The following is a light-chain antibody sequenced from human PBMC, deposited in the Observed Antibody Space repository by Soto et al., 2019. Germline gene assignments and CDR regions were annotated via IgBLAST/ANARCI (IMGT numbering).Light chain of an antibody. CDR1: QSVSTW. V-gene: IGKV1-5*03. J-gene: IGKJ1*01. CDR3: LQDYSYPWT. CDR2: MAS. Sequence: DIQMTQSPSTLSASLGDRVTITCRASQSVSTWLAWYQQKPGKAPQVLISMASTLESGVPSRFSGSGSGTDFTLTISSLQPEDFATYYCLQDYSYPWTFGQGTKVDI.